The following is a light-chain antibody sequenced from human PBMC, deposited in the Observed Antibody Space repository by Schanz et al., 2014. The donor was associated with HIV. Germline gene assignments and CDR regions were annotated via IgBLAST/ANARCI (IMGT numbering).Light chain of an antibody. V-gene: IGLV1-47*01. CDR3: AAWDDSLNGAV. Sequence: QSVLSQPPSASGTPGQRVTISCSGSSSNVGTNYVFWYQQFPGTAPKLLIYRNNQRPSGVPDRFSGSKSGTLASLAISGLRSDDEADYYCAAWDDSLNGAVFGGGTQLTVL. J-gene: IGLJ7*01. CDR1: SSNVGTNY. CDR2: RNN.